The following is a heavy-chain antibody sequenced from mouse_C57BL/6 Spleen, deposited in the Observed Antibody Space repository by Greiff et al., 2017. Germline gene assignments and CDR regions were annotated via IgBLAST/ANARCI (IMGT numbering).Heavy chain of an antibody. J-gene: IGHJ4*01. CDR3: ARPINSITTVVEDSAMDY. D-gene: IGHD1-1*01. CDR2: INPNNGGT. V-gene: IGHV1-18*01. CDR1: GYTFTDYN. Sequence: EVQLQQSGPELVKPGASVKIPCKASGYTFTDYNMDWVKQSHGKSLEWIGDINPNNGGTIYNQKFKGKATLTVDKSSSTAYMELRSLTSEDTAVYYCARPINSITTVVEDSAMDYWGQGTSVTVSS.